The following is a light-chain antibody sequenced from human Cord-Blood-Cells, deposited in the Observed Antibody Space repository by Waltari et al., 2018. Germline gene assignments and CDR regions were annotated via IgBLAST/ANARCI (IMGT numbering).Light chain of an antibody. CDR1: SSDVGGYNY. CDR3: CSYAGSYV. V-gene: IGLV2-11*01. CDR2: DVS. J-gene: IGLJ1*01. Sequence: QSALTQPRSVSGSPGQSVTISCTGTSSDVGGYNYVSWYQQHPGKAPNLVIYDVSKRPSGVPDRFSGSKSGNTASLTISGLQAEDEADYYCCSYAGSYVFGTGTKVTVL.